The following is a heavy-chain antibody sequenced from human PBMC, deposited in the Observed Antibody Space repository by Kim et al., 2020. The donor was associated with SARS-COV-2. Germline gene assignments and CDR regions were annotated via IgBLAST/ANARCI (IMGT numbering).Heavy chain of an antibody. V-gene: IGHV6-1*01. CDR2: TYYRSKWYN. Sequence: SQTLSLTCAISGDSVSSNSAAWNWIRQSPSRGLEWLGRTYYRSKWYNDYAVSVKSRITINPDTSKNQFSLQLNSVTPEDTAVYYCARGSGAVAGLSPWFDPWGQGTLVTVSS. CDR3: ARGSGAVAGLSPWFDP. D-gene: IGHD6-19*01. CDR1: GDSVSSNSAA. J-gene: IGHJ5*02.